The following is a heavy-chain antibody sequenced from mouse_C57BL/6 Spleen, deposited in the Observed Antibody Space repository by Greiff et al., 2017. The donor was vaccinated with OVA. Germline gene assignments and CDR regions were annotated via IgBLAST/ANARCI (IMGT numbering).Heavy chain of an antibody. D-gene: IGHD1-1*01. CDR3: ARSLFITTVGFDY. Sequence: DVQLQESVAELVRPGASVKLSCTASGFNIKNTYMHWVQQRPEQGLEWIGRIDPANGNTKYAPKFQGKATITADTSSNTAYLQLSSLTSEDTAIYYCARSLFITTVGFDYWGQGTTLTVSS. CDR1: GFNIKNTY. V-gene: IGHV14-3*01. J-gene: IGHJ2*01. CDR2: IDPANGNT.